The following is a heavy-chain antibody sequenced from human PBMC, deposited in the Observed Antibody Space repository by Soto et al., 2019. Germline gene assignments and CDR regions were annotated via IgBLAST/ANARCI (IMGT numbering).Heavy chain of an antibody. V-gene: IGHV1-46*01. Sequence: ASVKVSCKASGYTFTIYYMHWVRQAPGQGLEWMGIINPSGGSTSYAQKFQGRVTMTRDTSTSTVYMELSSLRSEDTAVYYCARGEYYYDSSGYGLDYWGQGTLVTVSS. CDR1: GYTFTIYY. J-gene: IGHJ4*02. CDR2: INPSGGST. D-gene: IGHD3-22*01. CDR3: ARGEYYYDSSGYGLDY.